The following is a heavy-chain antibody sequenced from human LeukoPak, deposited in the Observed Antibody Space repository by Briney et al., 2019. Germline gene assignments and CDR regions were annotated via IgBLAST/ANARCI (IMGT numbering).Heavy chain of an antibody. CDR3: ARGGQGYDLNWFDP. D-gene: IGHD3-3*01. V-gene: IGHV3-20*04. CDR1: GFTFDDYG. J-gene: IGHJ5*02. Sequence: GGSLRLSCAASGFTFDDYGMSWVRQAPGKGLEWVSGINWNGGSTGYADSVKGRFTISRDNAKNSLYLQMNSLRAEDTALYYCARGGQGYDLNWFDPWGQGTLVTVSS. CDR2: INWNGGST.